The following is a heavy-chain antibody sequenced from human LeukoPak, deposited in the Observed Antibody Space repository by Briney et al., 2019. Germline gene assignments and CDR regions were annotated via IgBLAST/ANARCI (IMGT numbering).Heavy chain of an antibody. V-gene: IGHV1-69*04. Sequence: SVKVSCKASGGTFSSYAISWVRQAPGQGLEWMGRIIPILGIANYAQKFQGRVTITANKSTSTAYMELSSLRSEDTAVYYCARGVVDGSNYDSSGYYVYWGQGTLVTVSS. D-gene: IGHD3-22*01. J-gene: IGHJ4*02. CDR1: GGTFSSYA. CDR3: ARGVVDGSNYDSSGYYVY. CDR2: IIPILGIA.